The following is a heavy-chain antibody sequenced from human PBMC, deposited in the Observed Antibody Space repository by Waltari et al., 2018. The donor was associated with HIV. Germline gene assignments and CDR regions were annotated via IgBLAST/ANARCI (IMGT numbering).Heavy chain of an antibody. J-gene: IGHJ6*02. CDR2: ISSTSNTR. V-gene: IGHV3-48*04. D-gene: IGHD2-15*01. Sequence: EVQLVESGGGLVQPGGSRRLSCAASGFTFSSYSMNWVRQATGKGVEWVSYISSTSNTRYYADSVKGRFTVYRDNAKNSLSLQMNSLRAEDTAVYFCAKEVVALPHYYYYGLDVWGQGTTVTVSS. CDR3: AKEVVALPHYYYYGLDV. CDR1: GFTFSSYS.